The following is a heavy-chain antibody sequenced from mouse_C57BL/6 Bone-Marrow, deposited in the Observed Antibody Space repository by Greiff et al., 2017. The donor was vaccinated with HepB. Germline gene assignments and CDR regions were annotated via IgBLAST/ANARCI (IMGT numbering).Heavy chain of an antibody. Sequence: DVQLVESGGGLVKPGGSLKLSCAASGFTFSDYGMHWVRQAPEKGLEWVAYISSGSSTIYYADTVKGRFTISRDNAKNTLFLQMTSLRSEDTAMYYCARGTGTGGYYFDYWGQGTTLTVSS. V-gene: IGHV5-17*01. D-gene: IGHD4-1*01. CDR3: ARGTGTGGYYFDY. CDR1: GFTFSDYG. J-gene: IGHJ2*01. CDR2: ISSGSSTI.